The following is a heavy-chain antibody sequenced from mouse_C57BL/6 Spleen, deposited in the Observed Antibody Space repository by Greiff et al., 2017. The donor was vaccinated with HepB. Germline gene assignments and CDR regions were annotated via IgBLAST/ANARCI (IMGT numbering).Heavy chain of an antibody. CDR3: ASPYGSSSGWFAY. J-gene: IGHJ3*01. D-gene: IGHD1-1*01. V-gene: IGHV3-6*01. Sequence: DVQLQESGPGLVKPSQSLSLTCSVTGYSITSGYYWNWIRQFPGNKLEWMGYISYDGSNNYNPSLKNRISITRDTSKNQCFLKLNSVTTEDTATYYCASPYGSSSGWFAYWGQGTLVTVSA. CDR2: ISYDGSN. CDR1: GYSITSGYY.